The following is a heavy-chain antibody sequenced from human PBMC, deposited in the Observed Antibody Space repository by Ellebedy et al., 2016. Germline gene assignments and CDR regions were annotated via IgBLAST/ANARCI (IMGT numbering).Heavy chain of an antibody. J-gene: IGHJ5*02. CDR2: IFSNDEK. CDR1: GFSLSHARMG. D-gene: IGHD6-13*01. Sequence: SGPTLVKPTETLTLTCTVSGFSLSHARMGVSWIRQPPGKALEWLAHIFSNDEKSYSTSLKSRLTISKDTSKSQVVLTMTNMDPVDTATYYCAWIQYSSSWYVIPFDPWGQGTLVTVSS. V-gene: IGHV2-26*04. CDR3: AWIQYSSSWYVIPFDP.